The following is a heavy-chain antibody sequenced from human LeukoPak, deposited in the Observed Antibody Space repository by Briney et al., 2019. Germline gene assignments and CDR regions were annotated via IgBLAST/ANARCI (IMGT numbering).Heavy chain of an antibody. Sequence: SETLSLTCTVSGGSISSSGHFWGWIRQPPGKGLEWIGSIYYSGSTYYNPSLKSRVTISVDTSKNQFSLKLSSVTAADTAVYYCARSGIAADQQQSGDFDYWGQGTLVTVSS. V-gene: IGHV4-39*01. CDR1: GGSISSSGHF. D-gene: IGHD6-13*01. J-gene: IGHJ4*02. CDR3: ARSGIAADQQQSGDFDY. CDR2: IYYSGST.